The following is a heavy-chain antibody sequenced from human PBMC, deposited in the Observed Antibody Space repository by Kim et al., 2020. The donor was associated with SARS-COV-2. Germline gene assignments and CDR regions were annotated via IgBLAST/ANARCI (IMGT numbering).Heavy chain of an antibody. J-gene: IGHJ6*02. CDR1: GFTVSSNY. CDR2: LYSDGKT. V-gene: IGHV3-66*01. Sequence: GGSLRLSCAASGFTVSSNYMSWVRQAPGKGLEWVSVLYSDGKTYYADSVKGRFTISRDTSKNTLYLQMTSLKAEDTAVYYCARDQGPQTGGIDVWGQGTTVTVSS. CDR3: ARDQGPQTGGIDV.